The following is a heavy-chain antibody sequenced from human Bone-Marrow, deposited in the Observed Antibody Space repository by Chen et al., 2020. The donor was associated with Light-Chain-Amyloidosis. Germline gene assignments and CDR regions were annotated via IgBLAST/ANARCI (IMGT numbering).Heavy chain of an antibody. CDR3: ARRARLHWGEEGTY. CDR1: VFTFHSYE. Sequence: EAQLEQSGGGVVQPGGSLRLSCVASVFTFHSYEMKWVRQTPERGLEWSSYITSSGGAVHYADSVRGRFTVSRDNAKNSLFLQMESLRVDDMGVYYCARRARLHWGEEGTYWGLGSLVTVSS. V-gene: IGHV3-48*03. D-gene: IGHD7-27*01. CDR2: ITSSGGAV. J-gene: IGHJ1*01.